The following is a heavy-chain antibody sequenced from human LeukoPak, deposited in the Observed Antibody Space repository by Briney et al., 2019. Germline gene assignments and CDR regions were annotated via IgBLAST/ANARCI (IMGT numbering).Heavy chain of an antibody. CDR2: IWPSGRT. J-gene: IGHJ4*02. CDR1: GGSISSGPYF. Sequence: KTSQTLSLTCSVSGGSISSGPYFWSWIRQSPGQGLGWIGFIWPSGRTNSNPYLSGRVAISLDTSRNHFTLMVTAVTAADTAFYYCARKGPEHLPTYFDHWGRGILVTVSS. V-gene: IGHV4-30-2*06. D-gene: IGHD2-21*01. CDR3: ARKGPEHLPTYFDH.